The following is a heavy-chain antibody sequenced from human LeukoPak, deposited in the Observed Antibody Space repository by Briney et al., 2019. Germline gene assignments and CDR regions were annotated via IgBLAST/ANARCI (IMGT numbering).Heavy chain of an antibody. J-gene: IGHJ5*02. V-gene: IGHV3-21*01. D-gene: IGHD2-2*01. CDR3: AGDLTPRTQLIGPAAPGWFDP. CDR2: ISSSSSYI. Sequence: GGSLRLSCAASGFTFSSYSMNWVRQAPGKGLEWVSSISSSSSYIYYADSVKGRFTISRDNAKNSLYLQMNSLRAEDTAVYYCAGDLTPRTQLIGPAAPGWFDPWGQGTLVTVSS. CDR1: GFTFSSYS.